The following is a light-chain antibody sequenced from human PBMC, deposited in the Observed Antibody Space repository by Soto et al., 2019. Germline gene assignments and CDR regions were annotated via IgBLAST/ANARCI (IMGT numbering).Light chain of an antibody. V-gene: IGKV1-5*01. CDR2: DAS. CDR1: QSISSW. J-gene: IGKJ4*02. Sequence: DIQMTQSPSTLSASVGDRVSITFRASQSISSWLAWYQQKPGKAPKLLIYDASSLESGVPSRFRGAASGTEFTRTVSSLQPDDFPTYYCQQLNSYPLTCGGRTEVDI. CDR3: QQLNSYPLT.